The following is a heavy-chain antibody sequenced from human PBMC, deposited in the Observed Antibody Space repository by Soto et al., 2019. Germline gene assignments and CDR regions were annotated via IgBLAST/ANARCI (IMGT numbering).Heavy chain of an antibody. D-gene: IGHD2-8*01. CDR3: ARAYCTNGVCYYGMDV. CDR2: IIPIFGTA. Sequence: SVKVSCKASGGTFSSYAISWVRQAPGQGLEWMGGIIPIFGTANYAQKFQGRVTITADESTSTAYMELSSLRSEDTAVYYCARAYCTNGVCYYGMDVWGQGTTVTVSS. V-gene: IGHV1-69*13. CDR1: GGTFSSYA. J-gene: IGHJ6*02.